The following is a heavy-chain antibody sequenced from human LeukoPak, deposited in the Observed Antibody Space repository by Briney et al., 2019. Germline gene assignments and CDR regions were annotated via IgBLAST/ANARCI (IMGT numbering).Heavy chain of an antibody. Sequence: PGGSLRLSCAASGFTFSSYGMHWVRQAPGKGLEWVAFIRYDGSNKYYADSVKGRFTISRDNSKNTLYLQMNSLRAEDTAVYYCAKDKPYGYYYGSGDYTLDYWGQGTLVTVSS. V-gene: IGHV3-30*02. J-gene: IGHJ4*02. CDR2: IRYDGSNK. CDR1: GFTFSSYG. D-gene: IGHD3-10*01. CDR3: AKDKPYGYYYGSGDYTLDY.